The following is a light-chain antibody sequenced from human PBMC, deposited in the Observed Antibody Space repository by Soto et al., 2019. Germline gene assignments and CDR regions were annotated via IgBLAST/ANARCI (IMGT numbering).Light chain of an antibody. CDR3: QQYGSSPPIT. J-gene: IGKJ5*01. Sequence: EIVLTQSPGTPSLSPGERATLSCRASQSVTSSSLAWYQQKPDQAPRLLIYGASSRATGIPDRFSGSGSGTDFTLTISRLEPEDFAVYYCQQYGSSPPITFGQGTRLEIK. CDR2: GAS. CDR1: QSVTSSS. V-gene: IGKV3-20*01.